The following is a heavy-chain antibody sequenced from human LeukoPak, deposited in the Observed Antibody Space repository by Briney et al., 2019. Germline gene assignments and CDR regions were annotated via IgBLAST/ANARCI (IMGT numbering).Heavy chain of an antibody. CDR1: GFTFSSYG. V-gene: IGHV3-30*02. J-gene: IGHJ3*02. D-gene: IGHD2-8*01. CDR2: IRYDGSNK. Sequence: GGSLRLSCAASGFTFSSYGMHWVRQAPGKGLEWVAFIRYDGSNKYYADSVKGRFTISRDNSKNTLYLQMNSLRAEDTAVYYCAKDMNVLSDAFDIWGQGTMVTVSS. CDR3: AKDMNVLSDAFDI.